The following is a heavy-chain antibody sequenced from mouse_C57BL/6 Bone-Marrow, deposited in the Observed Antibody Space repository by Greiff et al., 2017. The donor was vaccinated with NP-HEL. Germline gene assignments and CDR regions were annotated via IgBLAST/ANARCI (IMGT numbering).Heavy chain of an antibody. Sequence: EVQVVESGGGLVQSGRSLRLSCATSGFTFSDFYMEWVRQAPGKGLEWIAASRNKANDYTTEYSASVKGRFIVSRDTSQSILYLQMNALRAEDTAIYYCARDDGYPAWFAYWGQGTLVTVSA. J-gene: IGHJ3*01. CDR2: SRNKANDYTT. CDR1: GFTFSDFY. CDR3: ARDDGYPAWFAY. D-gene: IGHD1-2*01. V-gene: IGHV7-1*01.